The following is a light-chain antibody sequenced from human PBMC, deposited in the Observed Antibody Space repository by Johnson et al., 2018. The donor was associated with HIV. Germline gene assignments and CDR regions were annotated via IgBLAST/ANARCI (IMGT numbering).Light chain of an antibody. CDR3: GIRATSLSAYV. V-gene: IGLV1-51*01. CDR2: DNN. Sequence: QSVLTQPPSVSAAPGQKVTISCSGSSSNIGNNYVSWYQQLPGTAPKVLIYDNNKRPSGIPDRFSGSKSGTSATLRITGLQTGAEADYYCGIRATSLSAYVFGTGTKVTVL. J-gene: IGLJ1*01. CDR1: SSNIGNNY.